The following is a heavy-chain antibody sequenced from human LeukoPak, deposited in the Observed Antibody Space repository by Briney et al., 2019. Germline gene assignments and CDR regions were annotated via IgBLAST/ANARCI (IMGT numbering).Heavy chain of an antibody. Sequence: GGSLRLSCAVSGFTYSSYAMRWVRQAPGKGLEWVSSISSSSGYIYYGDSVKGRFTISRDNAKNSLYLQMNSLRAEDTAVYYCARDSASGGSSDYWGQGTLVTVSS. V-gene: IGHV3-21*01. CDR1: GFTYSSYA. CDR3: ARDSASGGSSDY. CDR2: ISSSSGYI. D-gene: IGHD2-15*01. J-gene: IGHJ4*02.